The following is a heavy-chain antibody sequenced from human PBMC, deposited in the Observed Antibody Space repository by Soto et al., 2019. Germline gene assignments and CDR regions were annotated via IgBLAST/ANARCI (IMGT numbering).Heavy chain of an antibody. CDR1: GFTFSSYA. CDR2: ISYDGSNK. D-gene: IGHD3-10*01. V-gene: IGHV3-30-3*01. J-gene: IGHJ6*02. Sequence: QVQLVESGGGVGQPGRSLRLSCAASGFTFSSYAMHWVRQAPGKGLEWVAVISYDGSNKYYADSVKGRFTISRDNSKNTLYLQMNSLRAEDTAVYYCAREKSYYRRFYYYYYGMDVWGQGTTVTVSS. CDR3: AREKSYYRRFYYYYYGMDV.